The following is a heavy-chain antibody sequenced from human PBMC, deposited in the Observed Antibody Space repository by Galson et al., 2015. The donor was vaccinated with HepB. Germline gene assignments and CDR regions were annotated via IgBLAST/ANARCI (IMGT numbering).Heavy chain of an antibody. Sequence: ETLSLTCAVSGGSISSSNWWSWVRQPPGQGLEWIGEIYHSGSTNYNPSLKSRVTISVDKSKNQFSLKLSSVTAADTAVYYCAREGRGLEWLFAGVGVARSPKEYYYYYMDVWGKGTTVTVSS. CDR2: IYHSGST. D-gene: IGHD3-3*01. V-gene: IGHV4-4*02. J-gene: IGHJ6*03. CDR3: AREGRGLEWLFAGVGVARSPKEYYYYYMDV. CDR1: GGSISSSNW.